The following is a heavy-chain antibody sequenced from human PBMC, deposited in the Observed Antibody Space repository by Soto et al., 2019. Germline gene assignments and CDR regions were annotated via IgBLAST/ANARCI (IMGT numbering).Heavy chain of an antibody. V-gene: IGHV3-64*01. CDR2: ISSNGGST. CDR1: GFTFRSYA. Sequence: EVQLVESGGGLVQPGGSLRLSCAASGFTFRSYAMHWVRQAPGKALEYVSAISSNGGSTYYANSVKGRFTISRDNSKNTLDLQRGSLRAEDMAVDYCARGVRDCSGGSCYPFYFAYWCQGTVVTVSS. CDR3: ARGVRDCSGGSCYPFYFAY. J-gene: IGHJ4*02. D-gene: IGHD2-15*01.